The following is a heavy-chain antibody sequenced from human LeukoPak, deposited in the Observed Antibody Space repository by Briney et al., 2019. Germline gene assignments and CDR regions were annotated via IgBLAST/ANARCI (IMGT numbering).Heavy chain of an antibody. CDR3: ARGEGYSYADTFDV. Sequence: PGGSLRLSCAASGFTFDDYGMNWVRQAPGKGLEWVSGINWNGGSTAYADSVKGRFAISRDNAQNSLYLQMVSLRAEDTASYYCARGEGYSYADTFDVWGQGTMVTVSS. CDR2: INWNGGST. D-gene: IGHD5-18*01. CDR1: GFTFDDYG. J-gene: IGHJ3*01. V-gene: IGHV3-20*04.